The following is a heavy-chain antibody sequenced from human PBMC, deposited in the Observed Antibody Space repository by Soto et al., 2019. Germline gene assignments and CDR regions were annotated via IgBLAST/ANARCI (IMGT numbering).Heavy chain of an antibody. J-gene: IGHJ3*02. V-gene: IGHV3-74*01. CDR3: KTGTTNCFDI. D-gene: IGHD1-1*01. Sequence: EVQLVESGGGLVQPGGSLRLSCAASGFTFSSYWMHWVRQAPGKGLVWVSRIKSDGSSTNYANSVKGRFIISRDNAKNTLYLQMNSLRAEDTAVFYCKTGTTNCFDIWGQGTMVTVSS. CDR2: IKSDGSST. CDR1: GFTFSSYW.